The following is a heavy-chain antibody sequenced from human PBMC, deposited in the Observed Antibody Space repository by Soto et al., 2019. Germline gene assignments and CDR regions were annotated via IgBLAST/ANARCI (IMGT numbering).Heavy chain of an antibody. CDR3: AKDADDEGGMGY. V-gene: IGHV3-30*18. CDR1: GFTFSSYG. J-gene: IGHJ4*02. D-gene: IGHD1-1*01. CDR2: ISYDGSNK. Sequence: QVQLVESGGGVVQPGRSLRLSCAASGFTFSSYGMHWVRQAPGKGLEWVAVISYDGSNKYYADSVKGRFTISRDNSKNTLYLQMNSLSAEDTAVYYCAKDADDEGGMGYWGQGTLVTVSS.